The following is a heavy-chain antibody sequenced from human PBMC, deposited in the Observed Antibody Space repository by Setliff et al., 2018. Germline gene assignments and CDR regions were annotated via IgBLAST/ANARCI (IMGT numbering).Heavy chain of an antibody. Sequence: GASVKVSCKASGYSFIDYYIHWVRQAPGQGPEWMGRVNPKNGGILYSQKFEGRFTISRDSSTNTVYLQMNSLRGDDTAVYYCARNNGNYILDSWGQGTLVTVSS. D-gene: IGHD1-1*01. J-gene: IGHJ4*02. CDR1: GYSFIDYY. CDR2: VNPKNGGI. CDR3: ARNNGNYILDS. V-gene: IGHV1-2*06.